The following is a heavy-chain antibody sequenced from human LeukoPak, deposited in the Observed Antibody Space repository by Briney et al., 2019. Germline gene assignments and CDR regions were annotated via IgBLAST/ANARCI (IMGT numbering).Heavy chain of an antibody. CDR1: GFTFSSHE. V-gene: IGHV3-48*03. J-gene: IGHJ3*02. Sequence: TGGSLRLSCAASGFTFSSHEMNWVRQASGKGLEWVSYISSSGSSIYYTDSVKGRFTISRDNAKNSLYLQMNSLRAEDTAVYYCARGRFGELSVATFDIWGQGTMVTVSS. CDR3: ARGRFGELSVATFDI. CDR2: ISSSGSSI. D-gene: IGHD3-10*01.